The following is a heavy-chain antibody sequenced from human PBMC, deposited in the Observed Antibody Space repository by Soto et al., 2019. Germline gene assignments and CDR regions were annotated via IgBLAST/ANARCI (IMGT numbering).Heavy chain of an antibody. CDR3: ARVVRGVVNCFYP. V-gene: IGHV1-18*01. Sequence: HLVQSGPEVKKPGASITVSCKTSGDTFTNFGLSWVRQAPGQGLEWMGWIATYNSNRNYAQKFQGRLTLTTDTSTSTAYRELKNLRYDDTAVYYCARVVRGVVNCFYPWGQGTMVNVAA. D-gene: IGHD3-10*01. CDR2: IATYNSNR. J-gene: IGHJ5*02. CDR1: GDTFTNFG.